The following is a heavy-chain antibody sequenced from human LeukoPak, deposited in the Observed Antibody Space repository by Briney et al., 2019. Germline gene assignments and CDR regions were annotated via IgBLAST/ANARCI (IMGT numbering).Heavy chain of an antibody. J-gene: IGHJ3*02. CDR1: GYTFTSYG. CDR3: ARASENYYDSSGYLPLDAFDI. Sequence: GASVKVSCKASGYTFTSYGISWVRQAPGQGLEWMGWISAYNGNTNYAQKLQGRVTMTTGTSTSTAYMELRSLRSDDTAVHYCARASENYYDSSGYLPLDAFDIWGQGTMVTVSS. D-gene: IGHD3-22*01. CDR2: ISAYNGNT. V-gene: IGHV1-18*01.